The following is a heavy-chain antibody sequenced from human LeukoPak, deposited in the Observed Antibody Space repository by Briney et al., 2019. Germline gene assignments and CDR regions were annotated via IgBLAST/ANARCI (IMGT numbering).Heavy chain of an antibody. CDR3: ARGSGTSWFDY. V-gene: IGHV1-2*02. CDR1: GYTFTANY. Sequence: ASVKVSCKASGYTFTANYMHWVRQAPGQGLEWMGWINPRSGGTNYGEKFRGRVTVTRDTSITTAYMELSSLRFDDTAVYYCARGSGTSWFDYWGQGTLVTVSS. J-gene: IGHJ4*02. D-gene: IGHD2-2*01. CDR2: INPRSGGT.